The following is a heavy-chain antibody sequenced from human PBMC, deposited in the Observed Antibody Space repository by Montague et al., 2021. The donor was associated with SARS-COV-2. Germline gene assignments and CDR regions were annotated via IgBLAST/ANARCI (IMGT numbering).Heavy chain of an antibody. CDR3: ARQVGATLRHAFDI. J-gene: IGHJ3*02. V-gene: IGHV4-39*01. Sequence: SETLSLTCTVSGGSISSGSYYWGWIRQPPGKGLEWIGSIYYSGSTYYNPSFKSRVTISVDTSKYHFSLKLSSVTAADTAVYYCARQVGATLRHAFDIWGQGTMVTVSS. CDR1: GGSISSGSYY. CDR2: IYYSGST. D-gene: IGHD1-26*01.